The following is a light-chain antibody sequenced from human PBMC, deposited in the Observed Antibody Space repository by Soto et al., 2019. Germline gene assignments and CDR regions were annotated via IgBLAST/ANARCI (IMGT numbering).Light chain of an antibody. CDR1: SSDVGGYNY. J-gene: IGLJ1*01. CDR2: GVS. Sequence: QSVLTQPASVSGSPGQSITISCTGTSSDVGGYNYVSWYQQHPGKAPKLLIYGVSNRPSGASDRFSGSKSGNTASLTISGLQAEDEADYYCSSYTGSRTYVFGTGTKLTVL. CDR3: SSYTGSRTYV. V-gene: IGLV2-14*01.